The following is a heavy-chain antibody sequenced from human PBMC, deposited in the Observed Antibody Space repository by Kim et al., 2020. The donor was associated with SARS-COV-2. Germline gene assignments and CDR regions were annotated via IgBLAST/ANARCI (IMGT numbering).Heavy chain of an antibody. J-gene: IGHJ4*02. CDR1: GGTFSSYA. CDR3: ATERRIAVAPLDY. CDR2: IIPILGIA. V-gene: IGHV1-69*04. D-gene: IGHD6-19*01. Sequence: SVKVSCKASGGTFSSYAISWVRQAPGLGLEWMGRIIPILGIANYAQKFQGRVTITADKSTSTAYMELSSLRSEDTAVYYCATERRIAVAPLDYWGQGTLVTVSS.